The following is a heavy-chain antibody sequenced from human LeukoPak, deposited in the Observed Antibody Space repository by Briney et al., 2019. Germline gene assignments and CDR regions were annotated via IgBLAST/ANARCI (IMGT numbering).Heavy chain of an antibody. V-gene: IGHV3-74*01. J-gene: IGHJ4*02. D-gene: IGHD5-18*01. CDR2: INSDGSST. CDR1: GFTFSSYW. CDR3: ARGSGYSYGAVGY. Sequence: GGSLRLSCAASGFTFSSYWMHWVRQAPGKGLVWVSRINSDGSSTSYADSVKGRFTISRDNAKNTLYLQMNSLRAEDTAVYYRARGSGYSYGAVGYWGQGTLVTVSS.